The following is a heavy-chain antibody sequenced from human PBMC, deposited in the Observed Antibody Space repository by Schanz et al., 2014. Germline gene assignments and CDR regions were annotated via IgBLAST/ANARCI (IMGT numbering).Heavy chain of an antibody. D-gene: IGHD1-1*01. CDR3: AKIERNED. CDR2: ISGGGGTT. J-gene: IGHJ4*02. Sequence: EVQVVESGGGLVQPGGSLRLSCAASGFSFSSYAMCWVRQAPGKGLEWVSAISGGGGTTYYTDSVKGRFTISRDNSKSTLYLQMNSLRAEDTAVYFCAKIERNEDWGQGTLVTVSS. CDR1: GFSFSSYA. V-gene: IGHV3-23*04.